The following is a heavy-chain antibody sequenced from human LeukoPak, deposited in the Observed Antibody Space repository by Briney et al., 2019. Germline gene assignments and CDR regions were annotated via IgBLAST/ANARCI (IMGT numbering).Heavy chain of an antibody. CDR2: IYWNDDK. CDR3: AHRGDITMVRGVSPMRGWFDP. D-gene: IGHD3-10*01. V-gene: IGHV2-5*01. J-gene: IGHJ5*02. CDR1: GFSLSTSGVG. Sequence: ESGPTLVKPTQTLTLTCTFSGFSLSTSGVGVGWIRQPPGKALEWLAVIYWNDDKRYSPVLKSRLTITKDTSKNQVVLTMTNMDPVDTATYYCAHRGDITMVRGVSPMRGWFDPWGQGTLVTVSS.